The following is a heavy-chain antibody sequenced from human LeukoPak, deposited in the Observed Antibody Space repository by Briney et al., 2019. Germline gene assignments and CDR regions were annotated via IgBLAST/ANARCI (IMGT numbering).Heavy chain of an antibody. CDR1: GYTFTSYG. CDR2: ISAYNGNT. CDR3: AREPHGGYSYGGGD. J-gene: IGHJ4*02. Sequence: ASVKVSCKASGYTFTSYGISWVRQAPGQGLEWMGWISAYNGNTNYAQKFQGRVTMTTDTSTSTAYMELRSLRSDDTAVYYCAREPHGGYSYGGGDWGQGTLVTVSS. V-gene: IGHV1-18*01. D-gene: IGHD5-18*01.